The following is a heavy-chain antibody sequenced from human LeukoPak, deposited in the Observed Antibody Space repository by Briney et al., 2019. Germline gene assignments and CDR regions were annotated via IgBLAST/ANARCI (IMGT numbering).Heavy chain of an antibody. D-gene: IGHD4-23*01. J-gene: IGHJ6*02. Sequence: GGSLRLSCAASGFTFSSYAMSWVRQAPGKGLEWVSVIYSGGSTYYADSVKGRFTISRDNSKNTLYLQMNSLRAEDTAVYYCARGTVDYYYGMDVWGQGTTVTVSS. V-gene: IGHV3-53*01. CDR3: ARGTVDYYYGMDV. CDR2: IYSGGST. CDR1: GFTFSSYA.